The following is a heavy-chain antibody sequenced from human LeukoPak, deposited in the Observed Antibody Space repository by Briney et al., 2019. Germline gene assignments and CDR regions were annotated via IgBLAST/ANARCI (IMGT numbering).Heavy chain of an antibody. D-gene: IGHD3-22*01. CDR2: ISAYNGNT. Sequence: GASVKVSCTASGYTFTSYGISWVRQAPGQGLEWMGWISAYNGNTNYAQKLQGRVTMTTDTSTSTAYMELRSLRSDDTAVYYCARFYYDSSGYYPEGWGQGTLVTVSS. V-gene: IGHV1-18*01. CDR3: ARFYYDSSGYYPEG. CDR1: GYTFTSYG. J-gene: IGHJ4*02.